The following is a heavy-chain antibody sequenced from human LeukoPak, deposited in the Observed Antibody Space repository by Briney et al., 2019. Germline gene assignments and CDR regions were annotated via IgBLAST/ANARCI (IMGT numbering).Heavy chain of an antibody. D-gene: IGHD6-13*01. Sequence: PGRSLRLSCAASGFTFSSDAMHWVRQAPGKGLEWVAVIWYDGSNKYYADSVKGRFTISRDNSKNTLYLQMNSLRAEDTAVYYCASNREQKLGYYFDYWGQGTLVTVSS. V-gene: IGHV3-33*01. CDR2: IWYDGSNK. CDR3: ASNREQKLGYYFDY. CDR1: GFTFSSDA. J-gene: IGHJ4*02.